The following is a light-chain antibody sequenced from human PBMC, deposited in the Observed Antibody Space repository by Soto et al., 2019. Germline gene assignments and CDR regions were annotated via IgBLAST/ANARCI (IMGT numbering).Light chain of an antibody. CDR3: AAWDDSLKGL. CDR2: NNY. Sequence: QSVLTQPPSASGTPGQSVTISCSGSISNIGTNSVNWYQQLPGMAPKLLVYNNYQRPSGVPDRFSGSKSGTSASLVISGLQSEDEADYYGAAWDDSLKGLFGGGTKLTVL. V-gene: IGLV1-44*01. J-gene: IGLJ2*01. CDR1: ISNIGTNS.